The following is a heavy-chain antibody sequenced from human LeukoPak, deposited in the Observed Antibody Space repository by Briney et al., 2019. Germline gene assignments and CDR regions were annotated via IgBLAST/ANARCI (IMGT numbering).Heavy chain of an antibody. J-gene: IGHJ6*03. CDR2: MYHSGST. V-gene: IGHV4-39*01. Sequence: SETLSLTCAVYGGSFSSYYWGWIRQPPGKGLEWIGSMYHSGSTYYNPPLKSRVTISVDTSKNQFSLKLSSVTAADTAVYYCARRPGYYYYYMDVWGKGTTVTISS. CDR1: GGSFSSYY. CDR3: ARRPGYYYYYMDV.